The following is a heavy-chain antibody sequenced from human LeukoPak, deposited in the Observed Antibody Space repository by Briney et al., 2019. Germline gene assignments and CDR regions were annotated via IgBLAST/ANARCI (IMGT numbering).Heavy chain of an antibody. J-gene: IGHJ4*02. V-gene: IGHV3-23*01. CDR2: ISGSGDST. CDR1: GFTFSSYA. CDR3: AKGGYGSGGYYPYYLDY. Sequence: GGSLRLSCAASGFTFSSYAVSWVRQAPGKGLEWVSVISGSGDSTYYADSVKGRFTISRDNSKNTLYLQMNSLRAEDTAVYYCAKGGYGSGGYYPYYLDYWGQGTLVTVSS. D-gene: IGHD3-10*01.